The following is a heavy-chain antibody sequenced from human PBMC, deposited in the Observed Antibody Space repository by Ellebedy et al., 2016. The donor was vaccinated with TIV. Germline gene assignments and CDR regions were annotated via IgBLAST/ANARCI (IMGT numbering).Heavy chain of an antibody. CDR2: ISAYNGNT. CDR3: ARPSYDFWSGYPFDY. J-gene: IGHJ4*02. CDR1: GYTFTSYG. D-gene: IGHD3-3*01. Sequence: AASVKVSCKASGYTFTSYGISWVRQAPGQGLEWMGWISAYNGNTNYAQKLQGRVTMITDTSTSTAYMELRSLRSDDTAVYYCARPSYDFWSGYPFDYWGQGTLVTVSS. V-gene: IGHV1-18*01.